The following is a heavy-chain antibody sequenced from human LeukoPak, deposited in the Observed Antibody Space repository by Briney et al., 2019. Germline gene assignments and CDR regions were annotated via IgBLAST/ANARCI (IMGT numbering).Heavy chain of an antibody. Sequence: GGSLRLSCAASGFTFSSYAMSWVRQAPGKGLEWVSVISGSGGSTYYADSVKGRFTISRDNSKNTLYLQMNSLRAEDTAVYYCSRDHGSSISCYNYWGQGTLVTVSS. CDR2: ISGSGGST. V-gene: IGHV3-23*01. CDR1: GFTFSSYA. J-gene: IGHJ4*02. D-gene: IGHD2-2*02. CDR3: SRDHGSSISCYNY.